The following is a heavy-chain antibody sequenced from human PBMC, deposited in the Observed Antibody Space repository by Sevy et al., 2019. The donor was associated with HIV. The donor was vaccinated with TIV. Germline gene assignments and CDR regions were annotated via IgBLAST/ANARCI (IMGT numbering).Heavy chain of an antibody. D-gene: IGHD3-10*01. V-gene: IGHV3-21*06. CDR3: ARPYGSGSWEAFDI. Sequence: GGSLRLSCAASAFTFTTYTMNWVRQAPGKGLEWVSSISSSTNYIYYADSVKGRFTISRDNAKNSLYLQMNSLRAEDTAVYYCARPYGSGSWEAFDIWGQGTMVTVSS. CDR1: AFTFTTYT. J-gene: IGHJ3*02. CDR2: ISSSTNYI.